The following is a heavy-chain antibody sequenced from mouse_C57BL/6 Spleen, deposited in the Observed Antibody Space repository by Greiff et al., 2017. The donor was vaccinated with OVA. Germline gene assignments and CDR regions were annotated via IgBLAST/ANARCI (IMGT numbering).Heavy chain of an antibody. D-gene: IGHD1-1*01. V-gene: IGHV1-26*01. J-gene: IGHJ2*01. Sequence: EVQLQQSGPELVKPGASVKISCEASGYTFTDYYMNWVKQSHGKSLEWIGDINPNNGGTSYNQKFKGKATLTVDKSSSTAYMELRSLTSEDSAVYYCARDGSSYFDYWGQGTTLTVSS. CDR2: INPNNGGT. CDR1: GYTFTDYY. CDR3: ARDGSSYFDY.